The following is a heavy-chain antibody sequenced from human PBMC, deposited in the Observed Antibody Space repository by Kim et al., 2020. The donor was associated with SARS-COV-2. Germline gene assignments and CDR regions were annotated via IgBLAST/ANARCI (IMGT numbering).Heavy chain of an antibody. J-gene: IGHJ4*02. Sequence: GRSLRLSCAASGFTFSSYAMHWVRQAPGKGLEWVAVISYDGSNKYYADSVKGRFTISRDNSKNTLYLQMNSLRAEDTAVYYCARDFSEDGDYVFDYWGQGTLVTVSS. CDR2: ISYDGSNK. CDR3: ARDFSEDGDYVFDY. D-gene: IGHD4-17*01. CDR1: GFTFSSYA. V-gene: IGHV3-30*04.